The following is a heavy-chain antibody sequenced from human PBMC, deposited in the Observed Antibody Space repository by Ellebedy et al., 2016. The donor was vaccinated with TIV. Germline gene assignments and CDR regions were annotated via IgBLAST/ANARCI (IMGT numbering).Heavy chain of an antibody. CDR1: GFTFSSYS. CDR3: ARDLGNRITMIVVVALDY. D-gene: IGHD3-22*01. Sequence: GGSLRLSXAASGFTFSSYSMNWVRQAPGKGLEWVSSISSSSSYIYYADSVKGRFTISRDNAKNSLYLQMNSLRAEDTAVYYCARDLGNRITMIVVVALDYWGQGTLVTVSS. CDR2: ISSSSSYI. J-gene: IGHJ4*02. V-gene: IGHV3-21*01.